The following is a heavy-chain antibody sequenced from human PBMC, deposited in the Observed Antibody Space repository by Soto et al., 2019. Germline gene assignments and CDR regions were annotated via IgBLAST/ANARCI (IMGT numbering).Heavy chain of an antibody. CDR3: AKSVMGFSYVKIDY. CDR2: IIGSCGTT. V-gene: IGHV3-23*01. Sequence: EVQLLESGGDLVQPGGSLRLSCAASGFTFSNHAMNWVRQAPGKGLEWVSSIIGSCGTTYYADSVKGRFTISRDNSKNTLYLQMNSLRAADTAVYYCAKSVMGFSYVKIDYWGQGTLVTVSS. CDR1: GFTFSNHA. J-gene: IGHJ4*02. D-gene: IGHD5-18*01.